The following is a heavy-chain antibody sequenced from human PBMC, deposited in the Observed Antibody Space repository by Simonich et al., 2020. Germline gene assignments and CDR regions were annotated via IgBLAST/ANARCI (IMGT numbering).Heavy chain of an antibody. Sequence: QVQLVQSGAEVKKPGASVKVSCKASGYTFTGYYMHWVRQAPGQGLDWVGVINPYRGGTNYAQKFQGRVTMTRDKSISTAYMELSRLRSDDTAVYYCARSHIAAAGTGYFQHWGQGTLVTVSS. CDR3: ARSHIAAAGTGYFQH. CDR2: INPYRGGT. D-gene: IGHD6-13*01. CDR1: GYTFTGYY. J-gene: IGHJ1*01. V-gene: IGHV1-2*02.